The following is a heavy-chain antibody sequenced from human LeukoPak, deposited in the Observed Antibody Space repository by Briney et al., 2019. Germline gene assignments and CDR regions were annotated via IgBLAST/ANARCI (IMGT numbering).Heavy chain of an antibody. V-gene: IGHV1-18*01. CDR3: ARVMRYDSSGYYIDYGMDV. D-gene: IGHD3-22*01. Sequence: ASVKLSCKSSGYTFTSNGISWVRHAPGQGLEWMGWISAYNGNTNYAQKLQGRVTMTTDTSTSTAYMELRSLRSDDTAVYYCARVMRYDSSGYYIDYGMDVWGQGTTVTVSS. J-gene: IGHJ6*02. CDR2: ISAYNGNT. CDR1: GYTFTSNG.